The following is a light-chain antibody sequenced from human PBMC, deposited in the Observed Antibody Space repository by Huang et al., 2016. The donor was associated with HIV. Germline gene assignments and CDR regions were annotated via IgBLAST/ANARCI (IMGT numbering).Light chain of an antibody. CDR3: QQYGTLPRT. V-gene: IGKV3D-20*01. J-gene: IGKJ5*01. Sequence: EIVLTQSPATLSLSPGERATLSCGASQSVSSYVAWYQQKPGLAPRLLIDDASSRATGIPDRFSGRGSGTDFTLTISRLEPEDFAVYYCQQYGTLPRTFGQGTRLEIK. CDR1: QSVSSY. CDR2: DAS.